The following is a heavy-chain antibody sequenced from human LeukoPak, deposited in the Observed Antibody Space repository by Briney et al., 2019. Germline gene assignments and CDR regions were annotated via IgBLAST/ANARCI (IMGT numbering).Heavy chain of an antibody. D-gene: IGHD6-13*01. CDR1: GGSISSYY. Sequence: SETLSLTCTVSGGSISSYYWSWIRQPAGKGLEWIGRIYTSGSTNYNPSLKSRVTMSVDTSKNQFSLRLSSVTAADTAVYYCARVTGYVMEDYFDYWGQGTLVTVFS. CDR3: ARVTGYVMEDYFDY. V-gene: IGHV4-4*07. J-gene: IGHJ4*02. CDR2: IYTSGST.